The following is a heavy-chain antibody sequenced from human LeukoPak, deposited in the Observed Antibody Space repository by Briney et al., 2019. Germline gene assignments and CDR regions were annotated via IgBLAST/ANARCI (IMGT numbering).Heavy chain of an antibody. D-gene: IGHD3-16*02. Sequence: SQTLSLTCAISGDSVPSNSVAWNWVRQSPSRGLEWLGTTYYRSTWYNEYAESVKSRITINPDTSKNQFSLQLNALTPEDTAVYYCVRSSFKTLDYWGQGTLVTVSS. CDR2: TYYRSTWYN. J-gene: IGHJ4*02. CDR3: VRSSFKTLDY. CDR1: GDSVPSNSVA. V-gene: IGHV6-1*01.